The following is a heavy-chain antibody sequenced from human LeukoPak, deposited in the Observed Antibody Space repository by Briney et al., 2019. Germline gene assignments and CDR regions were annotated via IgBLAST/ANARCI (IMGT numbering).Heavy chain of an antibody. D-gene: IGHD6-13*01. CDR3: ARGKAAGGRRAFDI. V-gene: IGHV4-59*01. Sequence: SETLSLTCTVSGGSISSYYWSWIRHPPGKGLEWIGYIYYSGSTNYNPSLKSRVTISVDTSKNQFSLKLSSVTAADTAVYYCARGKAAGGRRAFDIWGQGTMVTVSS. CDR2: IYYSGST. CDR1: GGSISSYY. J-gene: IGHJ3*02.